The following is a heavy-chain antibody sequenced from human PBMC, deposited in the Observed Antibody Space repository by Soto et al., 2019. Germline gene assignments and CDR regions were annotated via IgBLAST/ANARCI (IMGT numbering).Heavy chain of an antibody. Sequence: GGSLRLSCAAAGFTFSGYAMTWVRQAPGKGLEWVSTTGATGRTTYYADSVKGRFTVSRDNSKNTLDLQMSSLRVEDTAVYYCATVHNTSRSFDYWGQGTLVTVSA. CDR3: ATVHNTSRSFDY. V-gene: IGHV3-23*01. D-gene: IGHD1-20*01. J-gene: IGHJ4*02. CDR1: GFTFSGYA. CDR2: TGATGRTT.